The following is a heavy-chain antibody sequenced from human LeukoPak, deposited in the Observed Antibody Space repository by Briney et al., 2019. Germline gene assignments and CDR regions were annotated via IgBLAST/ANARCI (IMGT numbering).Heavy chain of an antibody. CDR2: MSPNSGNT. D-gene: IGHD3-10*01. CDR3: ARGEAGLLWFGELWYGNWFDP. CDR1: GYTFTSYD. V-gene: IGHV1-8*01. Sequence: ASVKVSCKASGYTFTSYDINWVRQATGQGLEWVGWMSPNSGNTGYAQKFQGRVTMTRNTSISTAYMELSSLRSEDTAVYYCARGEAGLLWFGELWYGNWFDPWGQGTLVTVSS. J-gene: IGHJ5*02.